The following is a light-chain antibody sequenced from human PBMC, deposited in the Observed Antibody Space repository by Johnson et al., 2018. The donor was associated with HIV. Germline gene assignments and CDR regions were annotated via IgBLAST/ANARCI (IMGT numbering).Light chain of an antibody. CDR1: IANIGNNY. V-gene: IGLV1-51*02. CDR3: GTWGGV. Sequence: QSALTQPPSVSAAPGQRVTISCSGGIANIGNNYVSWYQQLPGTAPKLLIYEHNKRPSGIPDRFSGSKSGTSATLDISGLQTGDEADYYCGTWGGVFGTGTKVTVL. CDR2: EHN. J-gene: IGLJ1*01.